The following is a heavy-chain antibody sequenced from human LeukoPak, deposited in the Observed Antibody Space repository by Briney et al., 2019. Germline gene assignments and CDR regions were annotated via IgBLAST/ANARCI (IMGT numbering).Heavy chain of an antibody. CDR2: IHYSGST. V-gene: IGHV4-39*07. CDR3: ARAHRGIAAYSPAD. D-gene: IGHD6-13*01. Sequence: PSETLSLTCTVSGGSISSSRYYWGWIRQPPGKGLEWIGSIHYSGSTYYNPSLKSRVTISVDTSKNQFSLKLSSVTAADTAVYYCARAHRGIAAYSPADWGQGTLVTVSS. J-gene: IGHJ4*02. CDR1: GGSISSSRYY.